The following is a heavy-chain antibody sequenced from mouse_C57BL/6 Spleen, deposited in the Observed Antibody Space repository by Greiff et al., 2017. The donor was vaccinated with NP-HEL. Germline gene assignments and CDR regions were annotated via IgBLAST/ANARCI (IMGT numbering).Heavy chain of an antibody. CDR3: ARSLTYDGYSPFFAY. CDR2: IDPSDSYT. Sequence: QVQLQQPGAELVMPGASVKLSCKASGYTFTSYWMHWVNQRPGQGLEWIGEIDPSDSYTNYNHNFKGKSTLTVDKSSSTAYTQLSSLTSEDSAVYYCARSLTYDGYSPFFAYWGQGTLVTVSA. J-gene: IGHJ3*01. CDR1: GYTFTSYW. D-gene: IGHD2-3*01. V-gene: IGHV1-69*01.